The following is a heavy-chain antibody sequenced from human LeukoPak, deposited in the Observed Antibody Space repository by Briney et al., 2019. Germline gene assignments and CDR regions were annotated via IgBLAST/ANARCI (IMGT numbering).Heavy chain of an antibody. CDR1: GFTFSDYY. CDR2: ISSSGSTI. J-gene: IGHJ6*02. V-gene: IGHV3-11*01. D-gene: IGHD3-10*01. CDR3: ARGGIRVPWFGSPSYYYGMDV. Sequence: GGSLRLSCAASGFTFSDYYMSWIRQAPGKGLEWVSYISSSGSTIYYADSVKGRFTISRDNAKNSLYLQMNSLRAEDTAVYYCARGGIRVPWFGSPSYYYGMDVWGQGTTVTVSS.